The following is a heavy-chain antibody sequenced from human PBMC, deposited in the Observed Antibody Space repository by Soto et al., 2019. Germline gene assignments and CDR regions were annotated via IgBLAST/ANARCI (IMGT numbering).Heavy chain of an antibody. CDR3: ARESTVVMRPLGYYGMDV. Sequence: GASVKVSCKASGGTFSSYAISCVRQAPGQGLEWMGGIIPIFGTANYAQKFQGRVTITADKSTSTAYMELSSLRSEDTAVYYCARESTVVMRPLGYYGMDVWGQGTTVTVSS. V-gene: IGHV1-69*06. CDR2: IIPIFGTA. J-gene: IGHJ6*02. D-gene: IGHD2-15*01. CDR1: GGTFSSYA.